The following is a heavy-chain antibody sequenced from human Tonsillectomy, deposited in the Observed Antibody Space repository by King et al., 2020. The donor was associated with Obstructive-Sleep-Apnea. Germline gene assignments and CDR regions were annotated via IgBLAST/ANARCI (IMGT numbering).Heavy chain of an antibody. J-gene: IGHJ4*02. V-gene: IGHV3-23*04. CDR3: AKVGGYSSSWPYYSDY. CDR2: ISGCGGST. Sequence: VQLVESGGGLVQPGGSLRLSCAASGFTFSSYAMSWVRQAPGEGLEGVSAISGCGGSTFYAASVKGRFTISRDNSKNTLYLQMNSLRAEDTAVYYCAKVGGYSSSWPYYSDYWGQGTLVTVSS. D-gene: IGHD6-13*01. CDR1: GFTFSSYA.